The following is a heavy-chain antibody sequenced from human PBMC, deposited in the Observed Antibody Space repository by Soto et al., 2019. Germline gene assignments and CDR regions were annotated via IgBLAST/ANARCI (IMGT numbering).Heavy chain of an antibody. CDR2: IWYDGSNK. Sequence: PGGSLRLSCAASGFTFSSYGMHWVRQAPGKGLEWVAVIWYDGSNKYYADSVKGRFTISRDNSKNTLYLQMNSLRAEDTAVYYCARGLLFGEFHLNDDVFDFWGQGSLVTGSS. CDR3: ARGLLFGEFHLNDDVFDF. CDR1: GFTFSSYG. V-gene: IGHV3-33*01. D-gene: IGHD3-10*01. J-gene: IGHJ5*01.